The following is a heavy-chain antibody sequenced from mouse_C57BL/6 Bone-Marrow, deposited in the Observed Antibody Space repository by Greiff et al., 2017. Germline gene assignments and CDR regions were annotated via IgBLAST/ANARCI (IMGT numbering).Heavy chain of an antibody. V-gene: IGHV1-26*01. CDR2: INPNNGGT. CDR3: AVYYVKY. CDR1: GYTFTDYY. J-gene: IGHJ2*01. Sequence: EVQLQQSGPELVKPGASVKISCKASGYTFTDYYMNWVKQSPGQSLEWIGDINPNNGGTSYNQKFKGKATFTVDKSSSTAYMELRSLTSEDAAVYCCAVYYVKYWGQGTTLTVSS. D-gene: IGHD2-1*01.